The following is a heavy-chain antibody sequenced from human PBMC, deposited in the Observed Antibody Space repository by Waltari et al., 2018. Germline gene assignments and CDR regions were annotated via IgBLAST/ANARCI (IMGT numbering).Heavy chain of an antibody. V-gene: IGHV3-30-3*01. Sequence: QVQLVESGGGVVQPGRSLRLSCAAYGFTFSSYAMHWVRQAPGKGLEWVAVISYDGSNKYYADSVKGRFTISRDNSKNTLYLQMNSLRAEDTAVYYCARGGITSLFGGFDPWGQGTLVTVSS. D-gene: IGHD3-10*01. CDR1: GFTFSSYA. J-gene: IGHJ5*02. CDR3: ARGGITSLFGGFDP. CDR2: ISYDGSNK.